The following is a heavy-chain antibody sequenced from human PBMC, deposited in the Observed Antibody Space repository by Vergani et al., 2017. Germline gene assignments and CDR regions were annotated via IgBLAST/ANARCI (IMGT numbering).Heavy chain of an antibody. CDR3: GRGSDNYN. CDR2: IKNTGDST. J-gene: IGHJ4*02. D-gene: IGHD5-24*01. Sequence: EVQLVESGGGLVKPGGSLRLSCAASGFTFSSHAMSWVRQGHGQGLEWVSSIKNTGDSTHYADSVKGRFTISRDNSKNTLYLQMNSLRVEDTAVYYCGRGSDNYNWGQGTLVTVSS. V-gene: IGHV3-23*04. CDR1: GFTFSSHA.